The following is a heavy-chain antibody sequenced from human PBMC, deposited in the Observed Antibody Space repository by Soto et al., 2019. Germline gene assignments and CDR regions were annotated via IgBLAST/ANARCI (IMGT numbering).Heavy chain of an antibody. CDR3: APSLFYYGSNGYYPAKYFQH. Sequence: QVQLVQSGAEVKKPGSSVKVSCKASGGTFSSYGIRWVRQAPGQGLEWMGGLIPIFGTANYAQKFQGRVTITADQPTSTDYLKLSSLRAKDTAVYFCAPSLFYYGSNGYYPAKYFQHWGQGTLVTVSS. D-gene: IGHD3-22*01. J-gene: IGHJ1*01. V-gene: IGHV1-69*12. CDR2: LIPIFGTA. CDR1: GGTFSSYG.